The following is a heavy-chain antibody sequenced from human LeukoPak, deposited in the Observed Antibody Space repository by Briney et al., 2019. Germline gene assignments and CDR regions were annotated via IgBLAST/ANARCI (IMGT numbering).Heavy chain of an antibody. D-gene: IGHD3-16*01. Sequence: PGRSLRLSCAASGFTFSSYAMHGVRQAPGKGLEWVAVISYDGSNKYYADSVKGRFTISRDNSKNTLYLQMNRLRAEDTAVYYCARDSRRGWADYFDYWGQGTLVTVSS. CDR3: ARDSRRGWADYFDY. CDR1: GFTFSSYA. CDR2: ISYDGSNK. J-gene: IGHJ4*02. V-gene: IGHV3-30*04.